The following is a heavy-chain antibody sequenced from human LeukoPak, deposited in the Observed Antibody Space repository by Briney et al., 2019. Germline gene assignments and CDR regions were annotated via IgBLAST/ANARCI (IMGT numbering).Heavy chain of an antibody. D-gene: IGHD1-26*01. V-gene: IGHV3-23*01. J-gene: IGHJ4*02. CDR3: AKGGGSSPFDY. CDR1: GFTVSSNY. CDR2: ISGSGDST. Sequence: PGGSLRLSCAASGFTVSSNYMSWVRQAPGKGLEWVSTISGSGDSTYYADSVKGRFTISRDNSKNTLYLQMNSLRAEDTAVYYCAKGGGSSPFDYWGQGTLVTVSS.